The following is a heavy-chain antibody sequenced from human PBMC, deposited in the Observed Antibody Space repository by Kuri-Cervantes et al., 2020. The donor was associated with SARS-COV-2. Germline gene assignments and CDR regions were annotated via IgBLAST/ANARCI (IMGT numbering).Heavy chain of an antibody. CDR1: GGSISSYY. V-gene: IGHV4-59*01. J-gene: IGHJ3*02. CDR3: ARDGDYGDYGNAFDI. D-gene: IGHD4-17*01. CDR2: IYYSGST. Sequence: SETLSLTCTVSGGSISSYYWSWIRQPPGKGLEWIGYIYYSGSTNYNPSLKSRVTISVDTSKNQFSLKLSSVTAADTAVYYCARDGDYGDYGNAFDIWGQETMVTVSS.